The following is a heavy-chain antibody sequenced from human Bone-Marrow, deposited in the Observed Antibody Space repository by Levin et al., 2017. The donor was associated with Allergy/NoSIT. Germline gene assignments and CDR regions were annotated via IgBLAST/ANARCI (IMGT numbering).Heavy chain of an antibody. D-gene: IGHD2-15*01. V-gene: IGHV1-18*01. CDR1: GYTFTSYG. CDR2: ISAYNGNT. J-gene: IGHJ4*02. Sequence: EASVKVSCKASGYTFTSYGISWVRQAPGQGLEWMGWISAYNGNTNYAQKLQGRVTMTTDTSTSTAYMELRSLRSDDTAVYYCARDFGPYCSGGSCYHIYFDYWGQGTLVTVSS. CDR3: ARDFGPYCSGGSCYHIYFDY.